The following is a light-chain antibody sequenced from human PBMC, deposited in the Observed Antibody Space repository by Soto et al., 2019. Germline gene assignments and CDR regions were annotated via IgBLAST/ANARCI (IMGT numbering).Light chain of an antibody. V-gene: IGLV2-14*01. J-gene: IGLJ1*01. CDR1: SSDIGTYSY. CDR2: EVS. Sequence: QSALTQPASVSASPGQSITISCTGTSSDIGTYSYVSWYQQHPGKAPQLIIYEVSNRPSGVSNRFSGSKSGNTASLTISGRQAEDEADYYFSSYTGRNTLYVFGSGTKVTVL. CDR3: SSYTGRNTLYV.